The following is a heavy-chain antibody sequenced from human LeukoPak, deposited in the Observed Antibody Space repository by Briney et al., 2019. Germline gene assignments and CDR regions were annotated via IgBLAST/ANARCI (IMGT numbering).Heavy chain of an antibody. D-gene: IGHD1-14*01. J-gene: IGHJ4*02. CDR3: ASEVSDY. CDR1: GNYW. CDR2: INSDGSWT. Sequence: PGGSLRLSCAASGNYWMHWVRQAPGKGLVWVSHINSDGSWTSYADSVKGRFTISRDNSKNTLYLQMNSLRAEDTAVYYCASEVSDYWGQGTLVTVSS. V-gene: IGHV3-74*01.